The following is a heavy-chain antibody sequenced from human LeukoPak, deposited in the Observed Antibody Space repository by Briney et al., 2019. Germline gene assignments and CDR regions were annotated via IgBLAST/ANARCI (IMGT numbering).Heavy chain of an antibody. D-gene: IGHD3-9*01. J-gene: IGHJ4*02. CDR3: ARGGHYDILTGYRTYDFDY. CDR2: IYTSGST. V-gene: IGHV4-4*07. Sequence: SETLSLTCTVSGGSISSYYWNWIRQPAGKGLDWIGRIYTSGSTNYNPSLKSRVTMSVDTSKNQFSLKLSSVTAADTAVYYCARGGHYDILTGYRTYDFDYWGQGTLVTVSS. CDR1: GGSISSYY.